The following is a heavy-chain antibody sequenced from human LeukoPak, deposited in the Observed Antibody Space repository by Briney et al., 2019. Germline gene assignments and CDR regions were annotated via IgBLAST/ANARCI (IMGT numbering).Heavy chain of an antibody. J-gene: IGHJ4*02. CDR1: GFTFSSYA. Sequence: PGGSLRLSCAASGFTFSSYAMSWVRQAPGKGLEWVSAISGSGGSTYFADSVKGRFTISRDNSKTTLYLQMNRLRAEDTAVYYCAKDHYYDSSGYAPEWGQGTLVTVSS. CDR3: AKDHYYDSSGYAPE. V-gene: IGHV3-23*01. D-gene: IGHD3-22*01. CDR2: ISGSGGST.